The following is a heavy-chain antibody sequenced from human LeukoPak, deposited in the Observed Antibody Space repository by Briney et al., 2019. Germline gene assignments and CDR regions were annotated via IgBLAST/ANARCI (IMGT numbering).Heavy chain of an antibody. V-gene: IGHV3-74*01. CDR1: GFTFNEYS. Sequence: GGSLRLSCATSGFTFNEYSMNWVRQAPGKGPVWVSRMKTDGTRIEYADSVKGRFTISRDNAKNTLFLRMSSLRVEDTAVYYCARGADHGGSYYPDWGQGTRVTVSS. J-gene: IGHJ4*02. CDR2: MKTDGTRI. D-gene: IGHD3-10*01. CDR3: ARGADHGGSYYPD.